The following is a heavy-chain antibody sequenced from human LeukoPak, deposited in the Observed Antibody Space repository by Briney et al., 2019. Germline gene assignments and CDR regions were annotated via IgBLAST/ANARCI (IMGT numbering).Heavy chain of an antibody. CDR1: GFTFSGSA. Sequence: PGGSLKLSCAASGFTFSGSAMHWVRQASGKGLEWVGRIRSKANSYATAYAASVKGRFTISRDDSKNTAYLQMNSLKTEDTAVYYCTTHGETVADDWGQGTLVTVSS. V-gene: IGHV3-73*01. J-gene: IGHJ4*02. CDR3: TTHGETVADD. D-gene: IGHD4-23*01. CDR2: IRSKANSYAT.